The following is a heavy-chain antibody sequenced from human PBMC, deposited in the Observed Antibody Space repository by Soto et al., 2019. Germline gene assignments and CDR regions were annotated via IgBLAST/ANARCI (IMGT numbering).Heavy chain of an antibody. D-gene: IGHD3-10*01. V-gene: IGHV1-18*01. J-gene: IGHJ4*02. CDR2: VSSYNGNT. CDR3: AREVEGSYSPADF. CDR1: GYTFTDHG. Sequence: ASVKVSCKTSGYTFTDHGTDWVRQAPGQRLEWVGWVSSYNGNTNYAYNLKDRVIMTTDASTSTAYMELRGLRSDDTAVYYCAREVEGSYSPADFWGQGTPVTVSS.